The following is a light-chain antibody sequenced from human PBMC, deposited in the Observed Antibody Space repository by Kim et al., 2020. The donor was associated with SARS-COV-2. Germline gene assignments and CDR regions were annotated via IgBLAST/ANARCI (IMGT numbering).Light chain of an antibody. V-gene: IGKV1-39*01. CDR1: QSISNY. Sequence: DIQMTQSPSSLSASVGDRVTITCRASQSISNYLNWYQQKPGKAPKVLIYAASTLQSGVPSRFRGSGSGTDFTLTISSLQPEDFATYYCQQSYSTLVTFGQGTRLEIK. J-gene: IGKJ5*01. CDR2: AAS. CDR3: QQSYSTLVT.